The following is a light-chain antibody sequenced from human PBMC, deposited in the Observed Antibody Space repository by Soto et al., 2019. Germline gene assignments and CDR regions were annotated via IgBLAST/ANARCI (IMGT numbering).Light chain of an antibody. Sequence: DIQMTQSPSSLSASVVYRVPISCAASQSISNYLNWYQQKPGKAPNLLIYAASSLQSGVPSRFSGSGSGTDFTLTSSSLQREDFATYFCQQSYSSSWTFGQGTKVDIK. CDR2: AAS. CDR3: QQSYSSSWT. V-gene: IGKV1-39*01. CDR1: QSISNY. J-gene: IGKJ1*01.